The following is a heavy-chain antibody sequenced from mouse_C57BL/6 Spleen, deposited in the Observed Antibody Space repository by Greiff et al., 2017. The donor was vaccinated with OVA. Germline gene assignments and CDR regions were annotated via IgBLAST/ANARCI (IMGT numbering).Heavy chain of an antibody. J-gene: IGHJ3*01. CDR2: IDPEDGDT. CDR1: GFNIQDYY. Sequence: VQLQQSGAELVKPGASVKLSCTASGFNIQDYYMHWVKQRTAQGLEWIGRIDPEDGDTKYATTFQGKATITAYTSSNTAYLQLSSLISEDTAVYYCASPNYYGSSAWFAYWGQGTLVTVSA. CDR3: ASPNYYGSSAWFAY. D-gene: IGHD1-1*01. V-gene: IGHV14-2*01.